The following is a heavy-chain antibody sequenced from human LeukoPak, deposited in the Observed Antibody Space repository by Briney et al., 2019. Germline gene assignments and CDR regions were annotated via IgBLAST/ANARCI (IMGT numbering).Heavy chain of an antibody. D-gene: IGHD7-27*01. CDR1: GDSVSIKSAA. CDR2: TYYRSKWYN. V-gene: IGHV6-1*01. Sequence: PSQTLSLTCAISGDSVSIKSAAWNWLRQSPSRGLEWLGRTYYRSKWYNDYAASVKSRITINPDTYKNQFSLQLNSVTPEDTAVYYCARDPITGDRFDYWGQGTLVTVSS. J-gene: IGHJ4*02. CDR3: ARDPITGDRFDY.